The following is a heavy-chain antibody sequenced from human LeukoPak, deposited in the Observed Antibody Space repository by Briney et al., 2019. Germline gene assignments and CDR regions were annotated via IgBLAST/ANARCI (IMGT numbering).Heavy chain of an antibody. CDR1: AFTVSSSF. Sequence: GDSAFTVSSSFMRWVRQAPGKGLEWVAIIYSNGKKHYANSVRDRFTISRDNSMNTLYLQMNNLRAEDTAVYYCASTNNYAFDIWGLGTMVTVSS. CDR2: IYSNGKK. V-gene: IGHV3-53*01. CDR3: ASTNNYAFDI. D-gene: IGHD5-24*01. J-gene: IGHJ3*02.